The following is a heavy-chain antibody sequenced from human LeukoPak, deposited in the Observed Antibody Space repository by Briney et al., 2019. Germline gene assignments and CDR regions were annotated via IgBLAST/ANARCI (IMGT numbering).Heavy chain of an antibody. V-gene: IGHV1-24*01. CDR1: GYTLTELS. CDR2: FDPEDGET. CDR3: ATVGSRTEREYYFDY. Sequence: ASVKVPCKVSGYTLTELSMHWVRQAPGKGLEWMGGFDPEDGETIYAQKFQGRVTMTEDTSTDTAYMELSSLRSEDTAVYYCATVGSRTEREYYFDYWGQGTLVTVSS. J-gene: IGHJ4*02. D-gene: IGHD2/OR15-2a*01.